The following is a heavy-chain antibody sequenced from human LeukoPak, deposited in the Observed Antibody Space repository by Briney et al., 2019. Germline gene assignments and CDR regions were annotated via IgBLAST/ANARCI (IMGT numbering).Heavy chain of an antibody. J-gene: IGHJ5*02. CDR1: GYTFTSYG. CDR2: ISAYNGNT. V-gene: IGHV1-18*01. Sequence: GASVKVSCKASGYTFTSYGISWVRQAPGQGLEWMGWISAYNGNTNYAQKLQGRVTMTTDTSTSTAYMGLRSLRSDDTAVYYCARDLGVLRFLEGPSWFDPWGQGTLVTVSS. CDR3: ARDLGVLRFLEGPSWFDP. D-gene: IGHD3-3*01.